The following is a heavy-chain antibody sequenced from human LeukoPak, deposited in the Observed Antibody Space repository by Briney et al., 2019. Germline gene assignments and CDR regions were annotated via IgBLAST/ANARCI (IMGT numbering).Heavy chain of an antibody. V-gene: IGHV4-39*07. CDR1: GGSISSSSYY. D-gene: IGHD2-15*01. J-gene: IGHJ5*02. CDR3: ARRGKVCSGGSCYVARGFNWFDP. CDR2: IYYSGST. Sequence: PSETLSLTCTVSGGSISSSSYYWGWIRQPPGKGLEWIGSIYYSGSTYYNPSLKSRVTISVDTSKTQFSLKLSSVTAADTAVYYCARRGKVCSGGSCYVARGFNWFDPWGQGTLVTVSS.